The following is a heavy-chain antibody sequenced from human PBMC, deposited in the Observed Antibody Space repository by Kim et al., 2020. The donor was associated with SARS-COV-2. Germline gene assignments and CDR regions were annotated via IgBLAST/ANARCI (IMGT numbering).Heavy chain of an antibody. Sequence: SETLSLTCAVYGGSFSGYYWSWIRQPPGKGLEWIGEINHSGSTNYNPSLKSRVTISVDTSKNQFSLKLSSVTAADTAVYYCTRGPPRIVVVVAATYNWFDPWGQGTLVTVSS. D-gene: IGHD2-15*01. CDR3: TRGPPRIVVVVAATYNWFDP. CDR2: INHSGST. CDR1: GGSFSGYY. J-gene: IGHJ5*02. V-gene: IGHV4-34*01.